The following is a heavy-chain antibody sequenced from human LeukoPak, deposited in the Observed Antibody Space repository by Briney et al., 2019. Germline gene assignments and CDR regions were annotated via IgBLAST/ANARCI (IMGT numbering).Heavy chain of an antibody. CDR1: GGYISSYY. J-gene: IGHJ6*03. D-gene: IGHD2-2*03. Sequence: SETLSLTCTVPGGYISSYYWSWIRQPPGKGLEWIGYIYYSGSTNYNPSLKSRVTISVDTSKNQFSLKLSSVTAADTAVYYCAKGGYCSSTSCPPYYYMDVWGKGTTVTVSS. CDR3: AKGGYCSSTSCPPYYYMDV. V-gene: IGHV4-59*01. CDR2: IYYSGST.